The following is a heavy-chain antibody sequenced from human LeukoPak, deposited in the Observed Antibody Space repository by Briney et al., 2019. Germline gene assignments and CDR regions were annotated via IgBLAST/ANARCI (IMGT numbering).Heavy chain of an antibody. CDR2: VTGSGST. CDR3: ARVRYDSTASYFDY. CDR1: GFSFSNYA. D-gene: IGHD3-22*01. J-gene: IGHJ4*02. V-gene: IGHV3-23*01. Sequence: GGSLRLSCAASGFSFSNYAMSWVRQAPGKGLEWVSAVTGSGSTYYADSVKGRFTISRDNSKNTLYLQMNSLRAEDTAVYYCARVRYDSTASYFDYWGQGTLVTVSS.